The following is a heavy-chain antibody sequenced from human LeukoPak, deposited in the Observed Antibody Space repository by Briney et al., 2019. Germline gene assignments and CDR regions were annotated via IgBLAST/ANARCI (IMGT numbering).Heavy chain of an antibody. J-gene: IGHJ4*02. CDR1: GGPFSGYY. CDR3: ARGTSHPRITIFGVVTPFDY. V-gene: IGHV4-34*01. CDR2: INHSGST. Sequence: SETLSLTCAVYGGPFSGYYWSWIRQPPGKGLEWIGEINHSGSTNYNPSLKSRVTISVDTSKNQFSLKLSSVTAADTAVYYCARGTSHPRITIFGVVTPFDYWGQGTLVTVSS. D-gene: IGHD3-3*01.